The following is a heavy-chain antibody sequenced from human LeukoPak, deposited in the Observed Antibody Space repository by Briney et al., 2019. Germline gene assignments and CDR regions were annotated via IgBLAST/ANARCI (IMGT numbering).Heavy chain of an antibody. CDR1: GGSISSYY. Sequence: PSETLSLTCTVSGGSISSYYWSWIRQPPGKGLEWIGYIYYSGSTNYNPSLKSRVTISVDTSKNQFSPKLSPVTAADTAVYYCARRRAAPYYYYGMDVWGQGTTVTVSS. CDR2: IYYSGST. J-gene: IGHJ6*02. CDR3: ARRRAAPYYYYGMDV. V-gene: IGHV4-59*12. D-gene: IGHD2-15*01.